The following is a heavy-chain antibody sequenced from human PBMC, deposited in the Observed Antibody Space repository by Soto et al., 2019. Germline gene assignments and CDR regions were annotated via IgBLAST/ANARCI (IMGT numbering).Heavy chain of an antibody. D-gene: IGHD4-17*01. V-gene: IGHV3-30*18. CDR2: ISYDGSNK. CDR1: GFTFSSYG. Sequence: SVGSLRLSCAASGFTFSSYGMHWVRQAPGKGLEWVAVISYDGSNKYYADSVKGRFTISRDNSKNTLYLQMNSLRAEDTAVYYCAKDRPDYGDSLHFDYWGQGTLVTVSS. J-gene: IGHJ4*02. CDR3: AKDRPDYGDSLHFDY.